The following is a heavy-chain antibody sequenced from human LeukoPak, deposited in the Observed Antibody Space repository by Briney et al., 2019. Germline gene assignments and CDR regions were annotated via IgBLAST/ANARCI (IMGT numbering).Heavy chain of an antibody. CDR2: ISSSSSTI. J-gene: IGHJ6*03. V-gene: IGHV3-48*04. D-gene: IGHD6-19*01. CDR3: ARGSSSGWLYYYYYYYMDV. Sequence: PGGSLRLSCAASGFTFSSYSMNWVRQAPGKGLEWVSYISSSSSTIYYADSVKGRFTISRDNAKNSLYLQMNSLRAEDTAVYYCARGSSSGWLYYYYYYYMDVWGKGTTVTVSS. CDR1: GFTFSSYS.